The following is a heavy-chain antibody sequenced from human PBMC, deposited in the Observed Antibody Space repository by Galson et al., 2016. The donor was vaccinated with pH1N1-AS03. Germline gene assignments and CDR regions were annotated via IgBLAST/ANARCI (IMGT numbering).Heavy chain of an antibody. D-gene: IGHD6-19*01. Sequence: SLRLSCAASGFTFSNYWMSWVRQAPGKGLEWVATTNQDGSEKYFVDSVKGRFTISRDDAKNSLYLQMNSLRAEDSALYYCARDPSGDRSGWYYFDYWGQGTLVTVSS. J-gene: IGHJ4*02. CDR3: ARDPSGDRSGWYYFDY. CDR1: GFTFSNYW. CDR2: TNQDGSEK. V-gene: IGHV3-7*03.